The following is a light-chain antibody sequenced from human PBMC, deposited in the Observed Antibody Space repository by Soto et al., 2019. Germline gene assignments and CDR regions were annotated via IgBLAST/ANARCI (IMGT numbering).Light chain of an antibody. J-gene: IGKJ2*01. CDR1: QSLVFSDGDTS. CDR3: MQCTRWPHT. CDR2: KVS. V-gene: IGKV2-30*01. Sequence: DVVMTQSPLSLPVTLGQSASISCRSRQSLVFSDGDTSLGWAQQRPGQSPRRLIYKVSNRDSGVPDRVSGSGSGTNFTRTISRVEVEDVGVYYCMQCTRWPHTFGQGTKLEIK.